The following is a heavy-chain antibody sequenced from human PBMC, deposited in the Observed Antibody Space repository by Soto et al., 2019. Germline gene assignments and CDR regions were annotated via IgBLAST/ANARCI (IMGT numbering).Heavy chain of an antibody. CDR1: GFTFSSYG. J-gene: IGHJ6*02. Sequence: QVQLVESGGGVVQPGRSLRLSCAASGFTFSSYGMHWVRQAPGKGLEWVAVIWYDGSNKYYADSVKGRFTISRDNSKNTLYLQMNSLRAEDTAVYYCARVARGVIIRNGRGDYGMDVWGQGTTVTVSS. CDR3: ARVARGVIIRNGRGDYGMDV. V-gene: IGHV3-33*01. CDR2: IWYDGSNK. D-gene: IGHD3-10*01.